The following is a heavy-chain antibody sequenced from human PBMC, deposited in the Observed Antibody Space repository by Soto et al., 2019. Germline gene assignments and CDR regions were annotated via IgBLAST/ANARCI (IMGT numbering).Heavy chain of an antibody. V-gene: IGHV1-2*02. Sequence: QVQLVQSGAEVKKPGASVKVSCQTSGYTFTAYYIHWVRQAPGQVLEWMGCINPDSGGTKYAQKFQGRVTMARDTSFTTAYMDLSSLRSDDTAFYYCARALSFGSGTFDYWGQGTLVTVSS. CDR3: ARALSFGSGTFDY. D-gene: IGHD1-26*01. CDR1: GYTFTAYY. J-gene: IGHJ4*02. CDR2: INPDSGGT.